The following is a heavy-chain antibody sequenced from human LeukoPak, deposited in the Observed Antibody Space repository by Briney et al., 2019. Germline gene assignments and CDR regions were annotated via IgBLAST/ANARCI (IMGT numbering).Heavy chain of an antibody. D-gene: IGHD3-16*01. CDR1: GFTFSNYA. V-gene: IGHV3-23*01. Sequence: GASLRLSCAASGFTFSNYAMTWVRQAPGKGLECVSDISGSGGTTYYADSVKGRFTISRDNSKNTLYLQMNSLTAGDTAVYYCAKTLWGGFDYWGQGILVTVSS. CDR2: ISGSGGTT. J-gene: IGHJ4*02. CDR3: AKTLWGGFDY.